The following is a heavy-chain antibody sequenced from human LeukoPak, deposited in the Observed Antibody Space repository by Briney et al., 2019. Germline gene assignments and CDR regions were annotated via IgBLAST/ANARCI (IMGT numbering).Heavy chain of an antibody. V-gene: IGHV1-2*02. D-gene: IGHD3-10*01. CDR3: ARDSGDKDWFDP. CDR2: INPNSGGT. Sequence: ASVKVSCKVSGYTLTELSMHWVRQAPGQGLEWMGWINPNSGGTDYAQKFQGRVTMTRDTSISTAYMELSRLRSDDTAVYYCARDSGDKDWFDPWGQGTLVTVSS. J-gene: IGHJ5*02. CDR1: GYTLTELS.